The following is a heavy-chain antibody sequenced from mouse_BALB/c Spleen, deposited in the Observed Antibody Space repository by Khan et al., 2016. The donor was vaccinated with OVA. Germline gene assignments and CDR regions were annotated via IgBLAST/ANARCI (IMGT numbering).Heavy chain of an antibody. J-gene: IGHJ2*01. V-gene: IGHV3-2*02. CDR1: GYSITSDYA. CDR2: ISYSGST. CDR3: ARSIMAN. Sequence: EVQLQESGPGLVKPSQSLSLTCTVTGYSITSDYAWNWIRQFPGNKLEWMGYISYSGSTSYNPSLKSRISITRDTSKNQCFLQLKSVTTEDTATYYCARSIMANWGQGTTLTVSS.